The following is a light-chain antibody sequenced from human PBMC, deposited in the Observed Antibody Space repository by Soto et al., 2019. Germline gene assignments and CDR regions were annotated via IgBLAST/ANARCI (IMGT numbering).Light chain of an antibody. CDR1: QSVSSN. CDR2: DAS. J-gene: IGKJ3*01. V-gene: IGKV3-15*01. CDR3: QQYNTWPVT. Sequence: EIVMTQSPATLSVSPGERATLSCRASQSVSSNLAWYQQKPGQAPRLLIYDASTRATGIPARFSGRGSGTAFTLTISSLQSEDFAVYYCQQYNTWPVTFGPATKVDIK.